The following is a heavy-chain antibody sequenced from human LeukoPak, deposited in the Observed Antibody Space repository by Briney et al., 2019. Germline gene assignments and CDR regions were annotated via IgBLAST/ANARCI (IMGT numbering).Heavy chain of an antibody. V-gene: IGHV3-23*01. J-gene: IGHJ4*02. D-gene: IGHD4-17*01. CDR2: ITDSGGST. CDR3: AKEDTLTTVYFDY. Sequence: PGGSLRLSCAASGFTFSSYDMSWVRQAPGRGLEWVSAITDSGGSTYYADSVRGRFTISRDDSKNTLYLIMNSLRAEDTAVYYCAKEDTLTTVYFDYWGQGTPVTVSS. CDR1: GFTFSSYD.